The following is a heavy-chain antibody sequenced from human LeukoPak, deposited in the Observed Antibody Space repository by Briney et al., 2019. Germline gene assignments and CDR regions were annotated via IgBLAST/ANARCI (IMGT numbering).Heavy chain of an antibody. CDR3: ARGRVVVAATTLNWFDP. CDR1: GGSFSGYY. V-gene: IGHV4-34*01. CDR2: INHSGST. Sequence: SETLSLTCAVYGGSFSGYYWSWIRQPPGKGLEWIGEINHSGSTNYNPSLKSRVTTSVDTSKNQFSLKLSSVTAADTAVYYCARGRVVVAATTLNWFDPWGQGTLVTVSS. D-gene: IGHD2-15*01. J-gene: IGHJ5*02.